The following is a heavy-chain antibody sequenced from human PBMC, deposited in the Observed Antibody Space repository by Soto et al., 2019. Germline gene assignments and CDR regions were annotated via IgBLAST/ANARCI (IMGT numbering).Heavy chain of an antibody. D-gene: IGHD3-22*01. J-gene: IGHJ3*01. Sequence: SETLSLTCTVSGGSISSGGYYWSWIRQHPGKGLEWIGYIYYSGSTYYNPSLKSRVTISVDTSKNQFSLRVSSVTAADTAVYYCARGPDYYDNSGMTFHVWGQGTMVTVSS. CDR3: ARGPDYYDNSGMTFHV. CDR2: IYYSGST. V-gene: IGHV4-31*03. CDR1: GGSISSGGYY.